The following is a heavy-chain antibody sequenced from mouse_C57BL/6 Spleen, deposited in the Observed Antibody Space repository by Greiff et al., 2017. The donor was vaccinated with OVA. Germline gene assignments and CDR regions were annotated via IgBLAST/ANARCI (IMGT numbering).Heavy chain of an antibody. V-gene: IGHV5-17*01. CDR2: ISSGSSTI. CDR3: ARPGTGFDY. D-gene: IGHD3-3*01. Sequence: VQLQQSGGGLVKPGGSLKLSCAASGFTFSDYGMHWVRQAPEKGLEWVAYISSGSSTIYYADTVKGRFTISRDNAKNTLFLQMTSLRSEDTAMYYCARPGTGFDYWGQGTTLTVSS. J-gene: IGHJ2*01. CDR1: GFTFSDYG.